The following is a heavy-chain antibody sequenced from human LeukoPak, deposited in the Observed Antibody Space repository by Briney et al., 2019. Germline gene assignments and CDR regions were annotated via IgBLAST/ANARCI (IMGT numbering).Heavy chain of an antibody. V-gene: IGHV1-2*06. CDR1: GYTFTGYY. J-gene: IGHJ4*02. D-gene: IGHD1-7*01. CDR2: INLNSGGT. Sequence: GASVKVSCKASGYTFTGYYMHWVRQAPGQGLEWMGRINLNSGGTNYAQKFQGRVTMTRDTSISTAYMELSRLRSDDTAVYYCARDSGGETGTTTEYYFDYWGQGTLVTVSS. CDR3: ARDSGGETGTTTEYYFDY.